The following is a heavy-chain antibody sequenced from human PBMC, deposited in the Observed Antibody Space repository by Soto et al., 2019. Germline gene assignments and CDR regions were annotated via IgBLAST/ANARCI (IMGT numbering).Heavy chain of an antibody. CDR1: GFTFSSYA. CDR2: ISGSGGST. Sequence: PWGSLGLSSAASGFTFSSYAMSWVRQAPGKGLEWVSAISGSGGSTYYADSVKGRFTISRDNSKNTLYLQMNSLRAEDTAVYYCAKALESYYLDYWGQGTLVTVSS. CDR3: AKALESYYLDY. D-gene: IGHD3-16*02. J-gene: IGHJ4*02. V-gene: IGHV3-23*01.